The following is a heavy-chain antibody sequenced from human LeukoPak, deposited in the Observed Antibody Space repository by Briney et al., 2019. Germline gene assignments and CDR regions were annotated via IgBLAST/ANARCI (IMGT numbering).Heavy chain of an antibody. CDR2: ISSSDNTI. D-gene: IGHD5-24*01. Sequence: GGSLRLSCAASGFAFSDYSMNWVRQAPGKGLEWVSYISSSDNTIHYADSVKGRFTISRDNAKNSLYLEMNSLRAEDTAVYYCARGNFFEIWGQGTTVTVSS. V-gene: IGHV3-48*04. J-gene: IGHJ3*02. CDR1: GFAFSDYS. CDR3: ARGNFFEI.